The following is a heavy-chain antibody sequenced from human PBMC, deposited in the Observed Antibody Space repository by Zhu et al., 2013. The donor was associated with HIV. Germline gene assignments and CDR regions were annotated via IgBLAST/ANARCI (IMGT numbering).Heavy chain of an antibody. CDR1: GGTFSSYA. CDR3: ARGGRITMIVWRPDEYGMDV. J-gene: IGHJ6*02. CDR2: IIPIFGTA. V-gene: IGHV1-69*01. Sequence: QVQLVQSGAEVKKPGSSVKVSCKASGGTFSSYAISWVRQAPGQGLEWMGGIIPIFGTANYAQKFQGRVTITADESTSTAYMELSSLRSEDTAVYYCARGGRITMIVWRPDEYGMDVWGQGTTVTVSS. D-gene: IGHD3-22*01.